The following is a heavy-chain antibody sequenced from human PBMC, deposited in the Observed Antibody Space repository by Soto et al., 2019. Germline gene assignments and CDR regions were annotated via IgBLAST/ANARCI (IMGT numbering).Heavy chain of an antibody. J-gene: IGHJ4*02. CDR1: GFTFSSYA. V-gene: IGHV3-23*01. Sequence: GGSLRLSCAASGFTFSSYAMSWVRQAPGKGLEWVSTISASGGSTYYADSVKGRFTISRDNSKNTLYLQMNSLRAEDTAVYYCAKGGYSYGFLFDYGGQGTLVPVSS. CDR3: AKGGYSYGFLFDY. D-gene: IGHD5-18*01. CDR2: ISASGGST.